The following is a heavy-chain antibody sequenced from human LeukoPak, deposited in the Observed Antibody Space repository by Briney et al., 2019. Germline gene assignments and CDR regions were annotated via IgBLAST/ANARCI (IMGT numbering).Heavy chain of an antibody. CDR1: GFTFRSYA. Sequence: PGGSLRLSCVVSGFTFRSYAMYWVRQAPGKRLEWVSEISGSPDNTYYADSVKGRFATSRDDSRNTLYLQMNSLRAEDTAVYYCARLVGVSPLDYWGQGTPVTVSS. J-gene: IGHJ4*02. D-gene: IGHD3-16*01. CDR3: ARLVGVSPLDY. CDR2: ISGSPDNT. V-gene: IGHV3-23*01.